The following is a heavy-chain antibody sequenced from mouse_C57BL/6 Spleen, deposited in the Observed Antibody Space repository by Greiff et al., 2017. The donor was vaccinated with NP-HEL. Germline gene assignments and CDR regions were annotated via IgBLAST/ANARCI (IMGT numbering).Heavy chain of an antibody. J-gene: IGHJ4*01. V-gene: IGHV5-12*01. CDR2: ISNGGGST. Sequence: EVQGVESGGGLVQPGGSLKLSCAASGFTFSDYYMYWVRQTPEKRLEWVAYISNGGGSTYYPDTVKGRFTISRDNAKNTLYLQMSRLKSEDKAMYYCARQGGKGGMDYWGQGTSVTVSS. D-gene: IGHD1-3*01. CDR3: ARQGGKGGMDY. CDR1: GFTFSDYY.